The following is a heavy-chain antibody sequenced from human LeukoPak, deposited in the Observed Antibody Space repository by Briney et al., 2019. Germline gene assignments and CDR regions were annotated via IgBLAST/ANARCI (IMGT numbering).Heavy chain of an antibody. Sequence: GGSLRLSCAASGFTFSSYWMSWVRQAPGKGLEWVANIKQDGSEKYYVDSVKGRFTISRDNAKNSLYLQMNSLRAEDTAVYYCAREDYDILTGYYRPTFYFDYWGQGTLVTVSS. CDR2: IKQDGSEK. J-gene: IGHJ4*02. V-gene: IGHV3-7*01. CDR1: GFTFSSYW. D-gene: IGHD3-9*01. CDR3: AREDYDILTGYYRPTFYFDY.